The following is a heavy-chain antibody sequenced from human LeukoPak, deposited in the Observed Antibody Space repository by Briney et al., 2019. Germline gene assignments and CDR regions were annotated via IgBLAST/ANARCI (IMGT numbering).Heavy chain of an antibody. D-gene: IGHD3-3*01. CDR3: AKSRSNYDFWSAFDY. V-gene: IGHV3-30*02. CDR1: GFPFNTYF. J-gene: IGHJ4*02. CDR2: IRYDGSNK. Sequence: QPGGSLLLSCVASGFPFNTYFMHWVRQAPGKGLEWVASIRYDGSNKYYADSVRGRLIISRDNSKETLYLQMNSLRTGDTAVYYCAKSRSNYDFWSAFDYWGQGALVTASS.